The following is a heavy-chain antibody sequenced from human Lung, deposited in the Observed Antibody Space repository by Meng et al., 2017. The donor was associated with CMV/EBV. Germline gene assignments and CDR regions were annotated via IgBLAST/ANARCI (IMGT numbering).Heavy chain of an antibody. CDR2: ISTFDGNT. V-gene: IGHV1-18*01. D-gene: IGHD6-13*01. CDR1: GYPFTKFG. Sequence: SGYPFTKFGISWVRPAPGQGPEWLGWISTFDGNTNYAQKVQGRVTLTIDTSTSTVYMELRSLRSDDTAIYYCARDGGESTSWYYWFDPWGQGTLVTVSS. J-gene: IGHJ5*02. CDR3: ARDGGESTSWYYWFDP.